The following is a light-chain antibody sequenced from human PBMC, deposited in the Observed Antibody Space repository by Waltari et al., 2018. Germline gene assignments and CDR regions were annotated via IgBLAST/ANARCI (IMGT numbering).Light chain of an antibody. CDR3: CSYAGSYTLV. V-gene: IGLV2-11*01. CDR1: SSDVGGSNY. CDR2: DVS. Sequence: QSALTQPRSVSGSPGQSVTISCTGTSSDVGGSNYVPWYQQHPGKAPKLMIYDVSKRPSGVPDRFSGSKSGNTASLTISGLQAEDEADYYCCSYAGSYTLVFGGGTKLTVL. J-gene: IGLJ3*02.